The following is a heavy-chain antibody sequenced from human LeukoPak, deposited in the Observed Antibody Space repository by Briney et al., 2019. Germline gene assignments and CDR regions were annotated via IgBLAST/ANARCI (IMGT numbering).Heavy chain of an antibody. CDR1: GFTFSSYS. V-gene: IGHV3-48*01. D-gene: IGHD6-19*01. Sequence: GGSLRLSCAASGFTFSSYSMNWVRQAPGKGLEWVSYISSSSSTIYYADSVKGRFTISRDNAKNSLYLQMNSLRAEDTAVYYRAKDPKPGQWLVPPNWFDPWGQGTLVTVSS. CDR2: ISSSSSTI. J-gene: IGHJ5*02. CDR3: AKDPKPGQWLVPPNWFDP.